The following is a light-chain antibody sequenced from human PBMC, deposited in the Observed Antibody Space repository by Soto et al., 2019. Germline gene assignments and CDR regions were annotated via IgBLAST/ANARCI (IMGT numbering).Light chain of an antibody. CDR2: GAS. Sequence: EIVLTQSPGTLSLSPGERATLSCRASQSVSSSYLAWYQQKPGQAPRLLIYGASSRATGIPDRFSGSGSGTDFTLTISRLEYEDFAVYYYQQYGSPPWTFGQGTKVEIK. V-gene: IGKV3-20*01. CDR3: QQYGSPPWT. CDR1: QSVSSSY. J-gene: IGKJ1*01.